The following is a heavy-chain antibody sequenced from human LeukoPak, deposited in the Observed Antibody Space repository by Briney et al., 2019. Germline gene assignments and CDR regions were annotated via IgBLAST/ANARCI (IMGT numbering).Heavy chain of an antibody. Sequence: PSETLSPTCAVSGGSISSGVYSWRWLRQPPGKGLDWIGYIYQSGNTYYNPSLKSRVTLSVDRSRNQFSLRLSSVTAADTAMYYCARGGFNYGLDYWGHGTLVTVSS. V-gene: IGHV4-30-2*01. CDR1: GGSISSGVYS. CDR3: ARGGFNYGLDY. CDR2: IYQSGNT. J-gene: IGHJ4*01. D-gene: IGHD5-18*01.